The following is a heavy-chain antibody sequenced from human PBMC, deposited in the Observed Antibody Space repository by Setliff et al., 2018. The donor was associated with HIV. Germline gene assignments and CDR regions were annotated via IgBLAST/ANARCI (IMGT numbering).Heavy chain of an antibody. V-gene: IGHV3-21*04. J-gene: IGHJ4*02. CDR2: ISSSSSYI. Sequence: GSLRLSCAASGFTFSSYSMNWVRQAPGKGLEWVSSISSSSSYIYYADSVKGRFTISRDNSKNTLYLQMNSLRAEDTAVYYCAKDYSSGWFDYWGQGTLVTVSS. D-gene: IGHD6-19*01. CDR1: GFTFSSYS. CDR3: AKDYSSGWFDY.